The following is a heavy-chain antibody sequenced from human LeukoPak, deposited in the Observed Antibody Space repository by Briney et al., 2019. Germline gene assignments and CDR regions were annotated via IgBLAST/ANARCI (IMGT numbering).Heavy chain of an antibody. Sequence: ASVKVSCKASGYIFTNYAMHWVRQAPGQRLEWMGRISGGSGDTKYSQKFQDRVTITRDTSASTAYMELSSLRSEDTAVYYCAREVYPARERDGPDYWGRGTLVTVSS. CDR2: ISGGSGDT. J-gene: IGHJ4*02. V-gene: IGHV1-3*01. CDR3: AREVYPARERDGPDY. D-gene: IGHD5-24*01. CDR1: GYIFTNYA.